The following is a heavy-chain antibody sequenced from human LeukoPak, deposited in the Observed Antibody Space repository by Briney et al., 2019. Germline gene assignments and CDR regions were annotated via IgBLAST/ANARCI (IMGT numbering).Heavy chain of an antibody. CDR2: ISSSSSTI. CDR3: ARDRYDSSGHSLDY. D-gene: IGHD3-22*01. Sequence: GGSLRLSCAASGFTFSSYSMNWVRQAPGKGLEWVSYISSSSSTIYYADSVKGRFTISRDNAKNSLYLQMNGLRAEDTAVYYCARDRYDSSGHSLDYWGQGTLVTVSS. CDR1: GFTFSSYS. J-gene: IGHJ4*02. V-gene: IGHV3-48*01.